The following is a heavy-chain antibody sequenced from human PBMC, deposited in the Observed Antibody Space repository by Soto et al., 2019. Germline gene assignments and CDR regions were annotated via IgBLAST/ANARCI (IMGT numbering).Heavy chain of an antibody. CDR2: IYSGGST. Sequence: PGGSLRLSCAASGFSVSSNYMSWVRQAPGKGLEWVSVIYSGGSTYYADSVKGRLTISRDNSKNSLYLQMNSLRDEDTAVYYCARDPYYDSSGYCFDPWGQGTLVTSPQ. J-gene: IGHJ5*02. CDR3: ARDPYYDSSGYCFDP. V-gene: IGHV3-66*01. D-gene: IGHD3-22*01. CDR1: GFSVSSNY.